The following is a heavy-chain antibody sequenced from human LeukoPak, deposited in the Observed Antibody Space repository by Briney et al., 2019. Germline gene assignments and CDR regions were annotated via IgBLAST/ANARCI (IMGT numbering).Heavy chain of an antibody. CDR2: VSYGGST. Sequence: PSETLSLTCTVSGGSINSYYWSWIRQPPGKGLEWIGYVSYGGSTDYNPSLKSRVTISVDTSKNQFSLKLSAVTAADTAVYYCARSNSGSNFDYWGQGTLVTVSS. CDR3: ARSNSGSNFDY. V-gene: IGHV4-59*12. CDR1: GGSINSYY. J-gene: IGHJ4*02. D-gene: IGHD5-12*01.